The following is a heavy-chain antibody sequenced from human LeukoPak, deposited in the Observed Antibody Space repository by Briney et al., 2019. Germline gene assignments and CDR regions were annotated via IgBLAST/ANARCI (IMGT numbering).Heavy chain of an antibody. D-gene: IGHD3-22*01. CDR2: IRSKANSYAT. CDR1: GFTFSGSA. J-gene: IGHJ6*02. Sequence: GGSLRLSCAASGFTFSGSAMHWVRQASGKGLEWVGRIRSKANSYATAYAASVKGRFTISRDDSKNTAYLQMNSLKTEDTAVYYCTRRYYDSSGPGLGYYYGMDVWGQGTTVTVSS. V-gene: IGHV3-73*01. CDR3: TRRYYDSSGPGLGYYYGMDV.